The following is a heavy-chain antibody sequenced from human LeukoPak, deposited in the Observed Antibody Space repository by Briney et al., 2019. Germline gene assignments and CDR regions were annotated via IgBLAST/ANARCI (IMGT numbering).Heavy chain of an antibody. CDR3: ARQGPGYDSNLHFDY. V-gene: IGHV3-64*01. CDR2: ISSNGGST. Sequence: GGSLRPSCAASGFTFSSYAMHWVRQAPGKGLEYVSAISSNGGSTYYANSVKGRFTISRDNSKSTLYLQVGSLRAEDMAVYYCARQGPGYDSNLHFDYWGQGTLVTVSS. CDR1: GFTFSSYA. J-gene: IGHJ4*02. D-gene: IGHD3-22*01.